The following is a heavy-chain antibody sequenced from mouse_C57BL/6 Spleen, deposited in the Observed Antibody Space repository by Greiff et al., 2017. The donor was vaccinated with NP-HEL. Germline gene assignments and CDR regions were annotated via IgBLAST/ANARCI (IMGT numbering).Heavy chain of an antibody. CDR1: GYTFTSYW. CDR2: IDPSDSET. V-gene: IGHV1-52*01. Sequence: VQLQQPGAERVRPGSSVKLSCKASGYTFTSYWMHWVKQRPIQGLEWIGNIDPSDSETHYNQKFKDKATLTVDKSSSTAYMQLSSLTSEDSAVYCCAREGGNNWYHFDYWGHGPTHTVSS. J-gene: IGHJ2*01. D-gene: IGHD1-1*02. CDR3: AREGGNNWYHFDY.